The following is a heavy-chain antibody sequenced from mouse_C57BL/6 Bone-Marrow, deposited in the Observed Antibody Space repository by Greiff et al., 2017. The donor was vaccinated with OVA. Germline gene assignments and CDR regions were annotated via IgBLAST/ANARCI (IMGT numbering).Heavy chain of an antibody. J-gene: IGHJ4*01. CDR2: IRSKSNNYAT. CDR1: GFSFNTYA. V-gene: IGHV10-1*01. Sequence: EVMLVESGGGLVQPKGSLKLSCAASGFSFNTYAMNWVRQAPGKGLEWVARIRSKSNNYATYYSDSVKDRFTISRDDSESMLYLQMNNLKTEDTAMYYCVGYDYDSMDYWGQGTSVTVSS. CDR3: VGYDYDSMDY. D-gene: IGHD2-4*01.